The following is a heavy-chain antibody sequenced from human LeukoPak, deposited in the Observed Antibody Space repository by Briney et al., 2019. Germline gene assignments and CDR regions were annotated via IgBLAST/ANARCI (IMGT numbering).Heavy chain of an antibody. CDR1: GFSLTTSGVG. J-gene: IGHJ4*02. Sequence: SGPTLVNPTQTLTLTCTFSGFSLTTSGVGVGWIRQPPGKALERLALIYWDDDKRYSPSLKTRLTITKDTSKNQVVLTVTNMDPVDTATYYCAHSKRHFSSPSLDYWGQGTLVTVSS. CDR2: IYWDDDK. D-gene: IGHD2-2*01. CDR3: AHSKRHFSSPSLDY. V-gene: IGHV2-5*02.